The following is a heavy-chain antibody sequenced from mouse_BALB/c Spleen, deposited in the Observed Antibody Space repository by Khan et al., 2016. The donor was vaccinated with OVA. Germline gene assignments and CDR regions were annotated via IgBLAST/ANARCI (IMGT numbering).Heavy chain of an antibody. V-gene: IGHV5-17*02. CDR3: ATSYFYGYYFDY. D-gene: IGHD1-1*01. CDR1: GFTFTSYG. CDR2: ISSDSNTI. J-gene: IGHJ2*01. Sequence: EVELVESGGGLVQSGGSRKLSCAASGFTFTSYGMHWIRQAPEKGLEWVAYISSDSNTIYYADTVKGRFTISRDNPKNTLFLQMTSLRSGDTAMYFCATSYFYGYYFDYWGQGTTLTDSS.